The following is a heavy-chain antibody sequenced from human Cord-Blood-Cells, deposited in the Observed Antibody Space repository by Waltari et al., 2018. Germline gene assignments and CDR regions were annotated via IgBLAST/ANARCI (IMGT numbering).Heavy chain of an antibody. V-gene: IGHV3-23*01. D-gene: IGHD2-2*02. CDR3: AKEYCSSTSCYNDVVDY. Sequence: EVQLLESGGGLVQPGGSLRLSCAASGFTFSSYAMSWVRQAPGKGLEWVSAISGSDGSKYYAASVKGRFTISRDNSKNTLYLQMNSLRAEDTAVYYCAKEYCSSTSCYNDVVDYWGQGTLVTVSS. CDR2: ISGSDGSK. CDR1: GFTFSSYA. J-gene: IGHJ4*02.